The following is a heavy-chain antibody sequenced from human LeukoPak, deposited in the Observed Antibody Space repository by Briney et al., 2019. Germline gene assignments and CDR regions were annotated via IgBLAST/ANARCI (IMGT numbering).Heavy chain of an antibody. V-gene: IGHV1-2*06. CDR2: INPNSGGT. J-gene: IGHJ4*02. CDR1: GYTFTGYY. D-gene: IGHD3-22*01. Sequence: ASVKVSCKASGYTFTGYYMHWVRQAPGQGLEWMGRINPNSGGTNYAQKFQGRVTMTRDTSISTAYMELSRLRSDDTAVYYCARGRLDYYDSSQTYYFDYWGQGTLVTVSS. CDR3: ARGRLDYYDSSQTYYFDY.